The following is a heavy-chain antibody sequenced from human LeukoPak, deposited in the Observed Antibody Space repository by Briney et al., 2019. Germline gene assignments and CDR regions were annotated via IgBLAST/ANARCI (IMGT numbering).Heavy chain of an antibody. J-gene: IGHJ4*02. Sequence: GGSLRLSCAASGFTFSSYWMSWVRQAPEKRLEWVANIKQDGSEKYYVDSVKGRFTISRDNAKNSLYLQMNSLRAEDTAVYYCAREYQLKPFDYWGQGTLVTVSS. V-gene: IGHV3-7*03. CDR2: IKQDGSEK. D-gene: IGHD2-2*01. CDR1: GFTFSSYW. CDR3: AREYQLKPFDY.